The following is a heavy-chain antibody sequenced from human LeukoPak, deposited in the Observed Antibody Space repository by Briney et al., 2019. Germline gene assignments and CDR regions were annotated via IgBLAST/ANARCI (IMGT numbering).Heavy chain of an antibody. CDR2: MYYGETT. Sequence: PSETLSLTCTVSGGSISSRNYYWGWIRQPPGKGLEWIGSMYYGETTYCNPSPKSRVTISADTSKNQFSLKLSSVTAADTAVYYCVSQRRYSSGRRYIDYWGQGTLVPVSS. D-gene: IGHD6-19*01. V-gene: IGHV4-39*01. CDR3: VSQRRYSSGRRYIDY. CDR1: GGSISSRNYY. J-gene: IGHJ4*02.